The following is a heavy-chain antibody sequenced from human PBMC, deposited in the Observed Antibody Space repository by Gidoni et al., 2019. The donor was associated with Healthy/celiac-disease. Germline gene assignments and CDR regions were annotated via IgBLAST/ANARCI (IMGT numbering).Heavy chain of an antibody. D-gene: IGHD3-9*01. CDR2: INHSGST. Sequence: QVQLQQWGAGLLKPSETLSLTCAVYGGSFSGYYWSWIRQPPGKGLEWIGEINHSGSTNYNPSLKSRVTISVDTSKNQFSLKLSSVTAADTAVYYCARGRYDILTGQSRIRYFDYWGQGTLVTVS. V-gene: IGHV4-34*01. CDR1: GGSFSGYY. J-gene: IGHJ4*02. CDR3: ARGRYDILTGQSRIRYFDY.